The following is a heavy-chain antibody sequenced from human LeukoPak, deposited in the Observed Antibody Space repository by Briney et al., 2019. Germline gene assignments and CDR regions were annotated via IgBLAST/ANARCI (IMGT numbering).Heavy chain of an antibody. CDR1: GGSISSSSYY. CDR2: IYYSGST. CDR3: ARVDYDYVWGSYQPGAFDY. J-gene: IGHJ4*02. Sequence: SETLSLTCTVSGGSISSSSYYWGWIRQPPGKGLEWIGSIYYSGSTYYSPSLRSRVTISLDTSRNQFSLKLSSVTAADTAVYYCARVDYDYVWGSYQPGAFDYWGQGTLVTVSS. V-gene: IGHV4-39*07. D-gene: IGHD3-16*01.